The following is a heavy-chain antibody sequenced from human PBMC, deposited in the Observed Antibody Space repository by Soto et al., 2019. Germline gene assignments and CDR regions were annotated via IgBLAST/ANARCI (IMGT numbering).Heavy chain of an antibody. V-gene: IGHV3-23*01. D-gene: IGHD3-10*01. CDR2: ISATADST. J-gene: IGHJ3*02. Sequence: PAGSLSLSCEASASPLSPSFMSLVRPAPGKGLEWVSVISATADSTYYADPVKGRFTVSRDNSKNTLYLQMNSLRAEDTAIYYCAKHIVRGASEAFEIWGQGTMVT. CDR1: ASPLSPSF. CDR3: AKHIVRGASEAFEI.